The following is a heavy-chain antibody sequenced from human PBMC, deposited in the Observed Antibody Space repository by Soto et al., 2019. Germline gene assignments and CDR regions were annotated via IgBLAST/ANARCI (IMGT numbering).Heavy chain of an antibody. J-gene: IGHJ6*02. Sequence: QVQLVQSGAEVKKPGSSVKVSCKVSGGTFSSYVISWVRQAPGQGLEWMGGIIPIFGTANYAQKFQGRVTITADEPTRTAYMGLRNLRSEDTAMFYCARDSGGDILTGYYLVWGQGNTVTVSS. D-gene: IGHD3-9*01. CDR2: IIPIFGTA. V-gene: IGHV1-69*12. CDR1: GGTFSSYV. CDR3: ARDSGGDILTGYYLV.